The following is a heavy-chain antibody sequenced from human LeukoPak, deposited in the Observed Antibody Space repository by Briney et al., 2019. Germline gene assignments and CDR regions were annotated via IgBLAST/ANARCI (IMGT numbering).Heavy chain of an antibody. CDR1: GFTFSSYA. CDR2: ISGSGGST. CDR3: AKRGYRGYYYGMDV. Sequence: PGGSLRLSCAASGFTFSSYAMHWVRQAPGKGLEWVSAISGSGGSTYYADSVKGRFTISRDNSKNTLYLQMNSLRAEDTAVYYCAKRGYRGYYYGMDVWGKGTTVTVSS. D-gene: IGHD5-12*01. J-gene: IGHJ6*04. V-gene: IGHV3-23*01.